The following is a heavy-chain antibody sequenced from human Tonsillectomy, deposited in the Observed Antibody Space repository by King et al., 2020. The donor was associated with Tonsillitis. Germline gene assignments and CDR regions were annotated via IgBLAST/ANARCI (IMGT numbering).Heavy chain of an antibody. D-gene: IGHD1-26*01. V-gene: IGHV2-70*01. CDR1: GFSLSPSVMC. J-gene: IGHJ4*02. Sequence: TLKESGPALVKPTQTLTLTCTFSGFSLSPSVMCVSWIRQPPGKALEWLALIDWDDDKYYSTSLKTRLTISKDTSTNQMVLTMTNMDPVDTATYYCARIGVGATAGFDYWGQGTLVTVSS. CDR3: ARIGVGATAGFDY. CDR2: IDWDDDK.